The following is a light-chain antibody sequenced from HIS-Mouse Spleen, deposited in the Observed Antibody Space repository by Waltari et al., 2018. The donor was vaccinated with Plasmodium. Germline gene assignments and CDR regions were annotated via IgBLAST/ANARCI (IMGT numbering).Light chain of an antibody. J-gene: IGLJ2*01. CDR2: DVS. Sequence: QSALTQPASVSVSPGQSITISCTGTSSAVGGYNYVSWYQQHPGKAPTLMIYDVSNRPAGVSNRFSGSKSGNTASLTISGLQAEDEADYYCSSYTSSSTLVFGGGTKLTVL. V-gene: IGLV2-14*03. CDR1: SSAVGGYNY. CDR3: SSYTSSSTLV.